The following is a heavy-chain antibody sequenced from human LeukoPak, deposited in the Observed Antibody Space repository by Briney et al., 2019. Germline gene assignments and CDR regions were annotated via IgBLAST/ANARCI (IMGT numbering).Heavy chain of an antibody. CDR1: GFMFRSYA. V-gene: IGHV3-23*01. Sequence: PGGSLRLSCAASGFMFRSYAMSWVRQAPGKGLEWVAAISGSGGSRYYADSVKGRFAISRDGSTNTLSLQMTSLRAEDTAIYYCAKGSLSGDYIPAIDNYFDHWGQGTLVTVSS. CDR3: AKGSLSGDYIPAIDNYFDH. CDR2: ISGSGGSR. J-gene: IGHJ4*02. D-gene: IGHD4-17*01.